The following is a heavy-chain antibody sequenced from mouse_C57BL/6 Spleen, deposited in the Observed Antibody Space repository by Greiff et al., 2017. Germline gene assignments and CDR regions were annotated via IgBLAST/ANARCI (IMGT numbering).Heavy chain of an antibody. CDR3: AREVYGSRFDY. J-gene: IGHJ2*01. V-gene: IGHV3-6*01. CDR2: ISYDGSN. CDR1: GYSITSGYY. D-gene: IGHD1-1*01. Sequence: EVKLMESGPGLVKPSQSLSLTCSVTGYSITSGYYWNWIRQFPGNKLEWMGYISYDGSNNYNPSLKNRISITRDTSKNQFFLKLNSVTTEDTATYYCAREVYGSRFDYWGQGTTLTVSS.